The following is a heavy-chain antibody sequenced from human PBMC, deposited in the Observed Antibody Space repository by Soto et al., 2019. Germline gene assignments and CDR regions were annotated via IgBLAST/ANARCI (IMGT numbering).Heavy chain of an antibody. D-gene: IGHD5-18*01. Sequence: GGSLRLSCAASGLTVSDNYMSWVRQAPGKGLEWVSVIYDGGKTYYADSVKGRFTVSRDSSKNTVYLQMNSLRVEDTAVYYCVRDTQKLEKDSYGDFDHWGQGALVTVSS. CDR2: IYDGGKT. CDR3: VRDTQKLEKDSYGDFDH. CDR1: GLTVSDNY. V-gene: IGHV3-66*01. J-gene: IGHJ4*02.